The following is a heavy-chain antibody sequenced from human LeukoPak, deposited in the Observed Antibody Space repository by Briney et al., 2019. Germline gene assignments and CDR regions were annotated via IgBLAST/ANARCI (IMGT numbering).Heavy chain of an antibody. D-gene: IGHD2-2*01. CDR1: GGSISSGDYY. J-gene: IGHJ6*02. CDR3: ARGYCSSTSCYNSVYYGMDV. CDR2: IYYSGST. Sequence: SETLSLTCTVSGGSISSGDYYWSWIRQPPGKGLEWIGYIYYSGSTYYNPSLKSRVTISVDTSKNQFSLKLSSVTAADTAVYYCARGYCSSTSCYNSVYYGMDVWGQGTTVTVSS. V-gene: IGHV4-30-4*01.